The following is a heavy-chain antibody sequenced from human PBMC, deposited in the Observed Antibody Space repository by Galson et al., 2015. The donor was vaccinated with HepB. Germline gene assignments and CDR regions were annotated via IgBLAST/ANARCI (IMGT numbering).Heavy chain of an antibody. V-gene: IGHV3-30-3*01. D-gene: IGHD2-2*01. CDR1: GFTFSSYA. Sequence: SLRLSCAASGFTFSSYAMHWVRQAPGKGLEWVAVISYDGSNKYYADSVKGRFTISRDNSKNTLYLQMNSLRAEDTAVYYCARCGAEDIVVVPAAYTPNYYYYGMDVWGQGTTVTVSS. J-gene: IGHJ6*02. CDR3: ARCGAEDIVVVPAAYTPNYYYYGMDV. CDR2: ISYDGSNK.